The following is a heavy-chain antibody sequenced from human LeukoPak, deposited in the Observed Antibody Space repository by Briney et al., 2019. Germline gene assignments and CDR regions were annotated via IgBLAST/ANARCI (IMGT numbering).Heavy chain of an antibody. CDR1: GFTFSTYA. CDR3: ASDDYGDYEDGFDI. CDR2: ISSNGITT. J-gene: IGHJ3*02. V-gene: IGHV3-64*04. Sequence: GGSLRLSCAASGFTFSTYAMHWARQAPGKGLEYVSAISSNGITTYYSESVKGRFTISRDNAKKSLYLQMNGLRGEDTAMYYCASDDYGDYEDGFDIWGQGTMVTVSS. D-gene: IGHD4-17*01.